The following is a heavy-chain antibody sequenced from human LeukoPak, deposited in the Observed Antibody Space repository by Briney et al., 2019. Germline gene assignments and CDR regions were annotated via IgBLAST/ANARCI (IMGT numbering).Heavy chain of an antibody. V-gene: IGHV3-30*18. J-gene: IGHJ4*02. Sequence: QAEGSLRLSCAASGFTFSSCGMHWVRHAPGKGLEWVAVISNDGSRKHHADSVKGRFSISRDNSMNTLYLQMNSLRPEDTAVYYCAKDYYDILTGHYGPDYWGQGTLVTVSS. CDR1: GFTFSSCG. D-gene: IGHD3-9*01. CDR2: ISNDGSRK. CDR3: AKDYYDILTGHYGPDY.